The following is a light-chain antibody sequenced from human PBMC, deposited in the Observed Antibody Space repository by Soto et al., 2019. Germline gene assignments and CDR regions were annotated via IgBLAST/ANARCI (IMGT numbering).Light chain of an antibody. CDR3: LQHNTYPYT. CDR1: QDIRRD. CDR2: AAS. J-gene: IGKJ2*01. Sequence: DIQMTQSPSSLSASVGDRVTITCRASQDIRRDLGWYQQQPGKAPKRLIYAASSLQSGVPSRFSGSGSGTEFTLTISSLQPEDSATYYCLQHNTYPYTFGQGTKLEIK. V-gene: IGKV1-17*01.